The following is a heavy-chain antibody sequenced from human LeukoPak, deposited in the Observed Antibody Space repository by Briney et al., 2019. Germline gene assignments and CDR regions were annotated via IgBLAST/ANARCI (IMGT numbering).Heavy chain of an antibody. CDR3: ARHITMAYNDY. CDR1: GYSFTSYW. CDR2: IYPGDSDN. D-gene: IGHD3-10*01. J-gene: IGHJ4*02. Sequence: GEALKISCKGSGYSFTSYWIGWVRQMRGKGLEWMGIIYPGDSDNRYSPSFPGQVTISDDKSISTAYLQWSSLKATDTAMYYCARHITMAYNDYWGQGTLVTVSS. V-gene: IGHV5-51*01.